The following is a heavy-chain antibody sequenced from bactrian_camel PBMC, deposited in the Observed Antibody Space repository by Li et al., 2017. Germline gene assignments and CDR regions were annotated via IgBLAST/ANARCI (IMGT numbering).Heavy chain of an antibody. V-gene: IGHV3S40*01. CDR2: INSAGDST. Sequence: QLVESGGGSVQAGGSLRLSCAASGFTFSNLAMSWVRQAPGKGLEWVSTINSAGDSTYYADSVKGRFTMSRDNDWRTVYPQMNGLTPEDTAMYYCSINVHAPRVVPGIACAPQEYWGQGTQVTVS. CDR3: SINVHAPRVVPGIACAPQEY. D-gene: IGHD2*01. J-gene: IGHJ4*01. CDR1: GFTFSNLA.